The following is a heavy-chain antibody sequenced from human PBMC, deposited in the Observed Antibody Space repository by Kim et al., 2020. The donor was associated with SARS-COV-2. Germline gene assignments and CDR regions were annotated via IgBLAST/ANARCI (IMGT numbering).Heavy chain of an antibody. Sequence: GGSLRLSCAASGFTFSSYGMHWVRQAPGKGLEWVAVISYDGNKKYYADSAKGRFTISRDNSKNTLYLQMSSLRAEDTAVYYCAKGPWGVPPTPFVCWGQGTLVTVSS. CDR3: AKGPWGVPPTPFVC. D-gene: IGHD7-27*01. V-gene: IGHV3-30*18. CDR2: ISYDGNKK. CDR1: GFTFSSYG. J-gene: IGHJ4*02.